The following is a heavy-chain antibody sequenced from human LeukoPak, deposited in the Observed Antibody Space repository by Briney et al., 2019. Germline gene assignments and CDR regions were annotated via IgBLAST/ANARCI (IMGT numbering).Heavy chain of an antibody. V-gene: IGHV4-59*01. CDR2: IYYSGST. CDR1: GGSISSYY. CDR3: ARTTFWSGYRQNNWFDP. D-gene: IGHD3-3*01. Sequence: SETLSLTCTVSGGSISSYYWSWIRQPPGKGLEWIGYIYYSGSTNYNPSLKSRVTISVDTSKNQFSLKLSSVTAADTAVYYCARTTFWSGYRQNNWFDPWGQGTLVTVSS. J-gene: IGHJ5*02.